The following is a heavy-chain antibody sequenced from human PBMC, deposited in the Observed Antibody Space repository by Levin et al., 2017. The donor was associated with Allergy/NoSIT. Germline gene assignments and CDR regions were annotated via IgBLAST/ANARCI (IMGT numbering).Heavy chain of an antibody. V-gene: IGHV4-34*01. Sequence: KSSETLSLTCAVYGGSFSGYYWSWIRQPPGKGLEWIGEINHSGSTNYNPSLKSRVTISVDTSKNQFSLKLSSVTAADTAVYYCARGYMGYYYYYMDVWGKGTTVTVSS. CDR1: GGSFSGYY. CDR2: INHSGST. J-gene: IGHJ6*03. D-gene: IGHD3-10*01. CDR3: ARGYMGYYYYYMDV.